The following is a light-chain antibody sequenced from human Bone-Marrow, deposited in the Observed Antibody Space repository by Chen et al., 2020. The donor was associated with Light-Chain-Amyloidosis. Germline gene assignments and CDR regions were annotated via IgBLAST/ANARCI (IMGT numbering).Light chain of an antibody. V-gene: IGKV3-20*01. CDR2: GSS. Sequence: EIVLTQSPGTLSLSPGEGANLSCRASQTISSNYLTWYQQKFGQAPRLLIYGSSSRATGIPDRFTSSGSGSDFTLTINRLEPEDFAMYYCQHYGTSPLTFGGGTKVEIK. J-gene: IGKJ4*01. CDR1: QTISSNY. CDR3: QHYGTSPLT.